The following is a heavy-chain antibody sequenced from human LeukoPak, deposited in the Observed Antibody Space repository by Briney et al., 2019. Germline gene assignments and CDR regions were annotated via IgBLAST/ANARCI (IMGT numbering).Heavy chain of an antibody. CDR3: ARDPRTNWGHDAFDI. CDR1: GFTFDSYW. CDR2: IKQDGSEK. Sequence: PGGSLRLSCAASGFTFDSYWMSWVRQAPGKGLEWVANIKQDGSEKYYVDSVKGRFTISRDNAKNSLYLQMNSLRAEDTAVYYCARDPRTNWGHDAFDIWGQGTMVTVSS. D-gene: IGHD7-27*01. V-gene: IGHV3-7*01. J-gene: IGHJ3*02.